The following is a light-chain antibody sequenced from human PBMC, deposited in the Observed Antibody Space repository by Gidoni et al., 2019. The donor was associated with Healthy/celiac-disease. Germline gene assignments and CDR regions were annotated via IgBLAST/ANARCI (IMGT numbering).Light chain of an antibody. CDR2: ATS. CDR3: QQSYSTPYT. J-gene: IGKJ2*01. Sequence: DIQMTQSPSSLSASVGDRVTITCRASQSISNYLNWYQQKPGKAPNLLIYATSSLQSGVPSRFSGSGSGTDFTLTISSLQPEDFATYYCQQSYSTPYTFGQXTKLEIK. V-gene: IGKV1-39*01. CDR1: QSISNY.